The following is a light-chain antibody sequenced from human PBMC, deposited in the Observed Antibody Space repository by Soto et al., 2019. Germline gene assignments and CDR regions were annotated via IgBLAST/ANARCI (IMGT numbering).Light chain of an antibody. Sequence: QSVLTQPASVSGSPGQSITISCTGTSSDVGGYNYVSWYQQYPGKAPKLMIYDVSNRPSGVSNRFSGSKSDNTASLTISGLQAEDEADYYCGSFASSTTLVFGGGTQLTVL. V-gene: IGLV2-14*01. CDR2: DVS. J-gene: IGLJ2*01. CDR3: GSFASSTTLV. CDR1: SSDVGGYNY.